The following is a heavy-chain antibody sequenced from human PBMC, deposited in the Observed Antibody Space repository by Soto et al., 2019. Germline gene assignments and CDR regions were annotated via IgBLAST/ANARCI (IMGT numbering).Heavy chain of an antibody. CDR2: ISSTSKNTI. CDR3: AKGYASGIYYD. D-gene: IGHD3-10*01. J-gene: IGHJ4*02. Sequence: EVQLVESGGGLVQPGGSLRLSCAASGFSFSSYSLTWVRQAPGKGLECVSYISSTSKNTIYYADSVKGRFSISRDNAQNSLYLQMNSPRDEDTAVYYCAKGYASGIYYDWGQGTLVTVSS. CDR1: GFSFSSYS. V-gene: IGHV3-48*02.